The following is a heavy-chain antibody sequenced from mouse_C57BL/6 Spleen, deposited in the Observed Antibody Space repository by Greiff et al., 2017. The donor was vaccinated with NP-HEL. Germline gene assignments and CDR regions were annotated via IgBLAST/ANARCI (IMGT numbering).Heavy chain of an antibody. J-gene: IGHJ1*03. CDR2: IYPGDGDT. D-gene: IGHD1-1*01. CDR3: ARRATVVAPDV. CDR1: GYAFSSYW. Sequence: VQLQQSGAELVKPGASVKISCKASGYAFSSYWMNWVKQRPGKGLEWIGQIYPGDGDTKYNGKFKGKATLTADKSSSTAYMQHSSLTSEDSAVYFCARRATVVAPDVWGTGTTVTVSS. V-gene: IGHV1-80*01.